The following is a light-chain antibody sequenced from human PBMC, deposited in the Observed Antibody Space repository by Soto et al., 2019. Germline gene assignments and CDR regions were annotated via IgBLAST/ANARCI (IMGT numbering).Light chain of an antibody. J-gene: IGKJ1*01. V-gene: IGKV1-5*03. CDR2: RAS. CDR3: QHYNSYSEA. Sequence: DIKLTQSPSTLSGSVGDRVTLTCRASQTISSWLAWYQQKPGKAPKLLIYRASTIKSGVPSRFSGSGSGTEFTLTISSLQPDDFATYYCQHYNSYSEAFGQGTKVDIK. CDR1: QTISSW.